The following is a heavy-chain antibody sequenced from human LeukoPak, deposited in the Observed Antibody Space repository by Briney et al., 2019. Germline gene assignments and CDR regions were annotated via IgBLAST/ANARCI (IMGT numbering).Heavy chain of an antibody. J-gene: IGHJ4*02. D-gene: IGHD6-13*01. CDR3: AREQGSSSYLDY. CDR1: GFTFSSYP. V-gene: IGHV3-30*04. CDR2: ISYDGSNK. Sequence: PGRSLRLSCAASGFTFSSYPMHWVRQAPGRGREWVAVISYDGSNKYYADSVKGRFTTPRDNSKNTLYLQMNSLRAEDTAVYYCAREQGSSSYLDYWGQGTLVTVSS.